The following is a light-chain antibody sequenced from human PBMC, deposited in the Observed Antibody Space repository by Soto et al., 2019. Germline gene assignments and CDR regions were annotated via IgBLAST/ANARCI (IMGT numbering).Light chain of an antibody. Sequence: QSVLTQPPSVSGAPGQRVTISCTGSSSNIGAYHDVHWYQQLPGTVPKLLIYGNSNRPSGVPDRFSGSKSGTSASLAITGLQAEDEADYYCQSYDSSLSGYVFGTGTKVTVL. J-gene: IGLJ1*01. CDR1: SSNIGAYHD. CDR2: GNS. CDR3: QSYDSSLSGYV. V-gene: IGLV1-40*01.